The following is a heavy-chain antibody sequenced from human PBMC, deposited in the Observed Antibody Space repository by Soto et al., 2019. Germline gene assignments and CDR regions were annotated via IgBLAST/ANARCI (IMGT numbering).Heavy chain of an antibody. Sequence: GGSLRLSCAASGFTFSSYAMSWVRQAPGKGLEWVSAISGSGGSTYYADSVKGRFTISRDNSKNTLYLQMNSLRAEDTAVYYCAKGVAGGVATIILPDYWGQGTLVTVSS. V-gene: IGHV3-23*01. CDR1: GFTFSSYA. CDR2: ISGSGGST. D-gene: IGHD5-12*01. CDR3: AKGVAGGVATIILPDY. J-gene: IGHJ4*02.